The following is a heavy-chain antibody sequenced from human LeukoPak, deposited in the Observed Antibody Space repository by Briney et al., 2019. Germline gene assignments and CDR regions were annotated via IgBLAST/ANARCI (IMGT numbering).Heavy chain of an antibody. D-gene: IGHD1-1*01. J-gene: IGHJ5*02. CDR2: IYTSGST. V-gene: IGHV4-4*09. Sequence: SETLSLTCTVSGGSISSYYWSWIRQPPGKGLEWIGYIYTSGSTNYNPSLKSRVTISVDTSKNQFSLKLSSVTAADTAVYYCAGSPWNPDVGNWFDPWGQGTLVTVSS. CDR1: GGSISSYY. CDR3: AGSPWNPDVGNWFDP.